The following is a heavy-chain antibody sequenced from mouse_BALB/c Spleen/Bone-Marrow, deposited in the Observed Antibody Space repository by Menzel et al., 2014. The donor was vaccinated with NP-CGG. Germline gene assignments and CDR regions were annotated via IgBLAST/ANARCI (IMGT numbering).Heavy chain of an antibody. V-gene: IGHV1-5*01. CDR2: IYPGNSGT. CDR3: TRSITTAVEFDY. Sequence: EVKLLESGTVLARPGASVKMSCKVSGYSFTSYWMYWIKQRPGQGLEWIGAIYPGNSGTSYNQNFKGKAKLTAVTSASTAYMELSSLTNEDSAVYYCTRSITTAVEFDYWGQGTSLTVSS. CDR1: GYSFTSYW. J-gene: IGHJ2*03. D-gene: IGHD1-1*01.